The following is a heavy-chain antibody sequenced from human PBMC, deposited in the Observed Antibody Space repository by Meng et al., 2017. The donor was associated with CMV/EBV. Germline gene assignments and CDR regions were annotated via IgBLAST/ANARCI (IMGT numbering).Heavy chain of an antibody. CDR3: AKAAGPPNFDC. CDR2: ISGSGDYT. D-gene: IGHD2-8*01. Sequence: GESLKISCAASGFAFSSYDMSWVRQAPGKGLEWVSHISGSGDYTYYADFVRGRFTISRDNPKNTLYLQMSSLRAEDTAVYYCAKAAGPPNFDCWGQGTLVTVSS. V-gene: IGHV3-23*01. J-gene: IGHJ4*02. CDR1: GFAFSSYD.